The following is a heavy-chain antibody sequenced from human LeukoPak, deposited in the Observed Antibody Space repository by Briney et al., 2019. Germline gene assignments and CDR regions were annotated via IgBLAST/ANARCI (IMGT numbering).Heavy chain of an antibody. V-gene: IGHV3-23*01. CDR1: GFTFSNYV. Sequence: PGGSLRLSCAASGFTFSNYVMNWVRQAPGKGLEWVSTISASGGSTYYADSVKGRFTISRDNSKNTLYLQMNSLRAEDTAVYYCAKRYDSGTFDYWGQRTLVTVSS. D-gene: IGHD3-10*01. CDR2: ISASGGST. J-gene: IGHJ4*02. CDR3: AKRYDSGTFDY.